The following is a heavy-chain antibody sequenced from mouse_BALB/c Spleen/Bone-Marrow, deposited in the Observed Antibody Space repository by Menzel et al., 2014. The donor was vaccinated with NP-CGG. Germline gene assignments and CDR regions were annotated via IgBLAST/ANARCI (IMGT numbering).Heavy chain of an antibody. D-gene: IGHD2-1*01. Sequence: QVQLQQSGAELAKPGASVKMSCKASGYTLTTYWMHWVKQRPGQGLEWIGYINPSTGYTAYNQKFKDKATLTADKSSNTAYMQLSSLTSEDSAVYYCARGNYEAMDYWGQGTSVTVSS. J-gene: IGHJ4*01. CDR2: INPSTGYT. CDR3: ARGNYEAMDY. V-gene: IGHV1-7*01. CDR1: GYTLTTYW.